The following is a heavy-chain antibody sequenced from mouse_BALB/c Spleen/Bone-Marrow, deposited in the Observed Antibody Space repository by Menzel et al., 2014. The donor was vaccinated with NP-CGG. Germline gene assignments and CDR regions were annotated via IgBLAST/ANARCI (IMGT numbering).Heavy chain of an antibody. V-gene: IGHV1-80*01. CDR3: ARGRGWYLDH. CDR2: IYPGDGDT. CDR1: GYAISSYW. D-gene: IGHD2-3*01. J-gene: IGHJ2*01. Sequence: QAQLQQSGAELVRPGSSVKISCKASGYAISSYWMNWVKQRPGQGLEWIGQIYPGDGDTNYNGKFKGKATLTADKSSSTAYMQISSLTSEDSAVYFCARGRGWYLDHWGQGTTLTVSS.